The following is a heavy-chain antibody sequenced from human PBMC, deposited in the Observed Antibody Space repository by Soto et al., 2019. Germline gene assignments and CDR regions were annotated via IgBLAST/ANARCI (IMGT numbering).Heavy chain of an antibody. CDR3: AKVSPDYSHPFDY. V-gene: IGHV3-23*01. CDR1: GFTFSSYA. J-gene: IGHJ4*02. CDR2: ISGSGGST. Sequence: LSLTCAASGFTFSSYAMSWVRQAPGKGLEWVSAISGSGGSTYYADSVKGRFTISRDNSKNTLYLQMNSLRAEDTAVYYCAKVSPDYSHPFDYWGQGTLVTVSS. D-gene: IGHD4-4*01.